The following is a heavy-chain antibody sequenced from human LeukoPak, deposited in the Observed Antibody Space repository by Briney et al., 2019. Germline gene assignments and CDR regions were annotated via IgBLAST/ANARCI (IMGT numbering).Heavy chain of an antibody. D-gene: IGHD6-19*01. V-gene: IGHV4-39*01. Sequence: PSETLSLTCTVSGGSIITRSYNWGWIRQPPGKGLEWIGSIYYSGSTNYNPSLKSRVTIYVDTSKNQFSLRLTSVTAADTAVYYRARRSVAVENYFDYWGQGSLVTVSS. CDR2: IYYSGST. CDR1: GGSIITRSYN. CDR3: ARRSVAVENYFDY. J-gene: IGHJ4*02.